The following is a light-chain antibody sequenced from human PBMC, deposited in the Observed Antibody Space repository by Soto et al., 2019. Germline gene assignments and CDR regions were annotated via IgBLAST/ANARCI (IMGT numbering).Light chain of an antibody. V-gene: IGLV2-14*01. CDR2: EVT. CDR3: SSFTISTKYV. Sequence: QSALTQPASVSGSPGQSITISCTGASSDVGGYDFVSWYQQYPGKAPKLMIYEVTHRPSGVSNRFSGSKSGNTASLTISGLQTEDEADYYCSSFTISTKYVFGSGTNLTVL. CDR1: SSDVGGYDF. J-gene: IGLJ1*01.